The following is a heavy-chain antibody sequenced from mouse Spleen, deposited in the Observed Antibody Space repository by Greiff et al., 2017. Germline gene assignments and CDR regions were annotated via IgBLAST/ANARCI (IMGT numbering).Heavy chain of an antibody. J-gene: IGHJ4*01. Sequence: VQRVESGTELVKPGASVKLSCKASGYTFTSYWMHWVKQRPGQGLEWIGNINPSNGGTNYNEKFKSKATLTVDKSSSTAYMQLSSLTSEDSAVYYCARYYGDYMDYAMDYWGQGTSVTVSS. V-gene: IGHV1-53*01. CDR3: ARYYGDYMDYAMDY. CDR1: GYTFTSYW. D-gene: IGHD2-13*01. CDR2: INPSNGGT.